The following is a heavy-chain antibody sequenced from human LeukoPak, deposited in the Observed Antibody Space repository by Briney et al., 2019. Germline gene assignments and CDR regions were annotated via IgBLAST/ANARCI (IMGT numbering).Heavy chain of an antibody. CDR3: AKDPRRLWFGELNSYFDY. D-gene: IGHD3-10*01. J-gene: IGHJ4*02. Sequence: GGSLRLSCAASGFTFSSYAMSWVRQAPGKGLELVSAISGSGGSTYYADSVKGRFTISRDNSKNTLYLQMNSLRAEDTAVYYCAKDPRRLWFGELNSYFDYWGQGTLVTVSS. CDR2: ISGSGGST. CDR1: GFTFSSYA. V-gene: IGHV3-23*01.